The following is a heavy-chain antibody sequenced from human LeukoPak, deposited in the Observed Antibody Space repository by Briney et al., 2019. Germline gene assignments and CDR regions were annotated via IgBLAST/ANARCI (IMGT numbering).Heavy chain of an antibody. CDR3: AGMTTVTALGAFDI. V-gene: IGHV4-30-2*01. CDR1: GGSLSRGGYS. Sequence: PSETPSPTRAVSGGSLSRGGYSWSWGRQPPGKGLGWVGYIYHSGSTYYNPSLKSRVTISVDRSKNQFSLKLSSVTAADTAVYYCAGMTTVTALGAFDIWGQGTMVTVSS. CDR2: IYHSGST. J-gene: IGHJ3*02. D-gene: IGHD4-17*01.